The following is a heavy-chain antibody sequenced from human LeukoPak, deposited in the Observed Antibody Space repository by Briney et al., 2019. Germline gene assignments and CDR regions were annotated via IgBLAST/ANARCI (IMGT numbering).Heavy chain of an antibody. CDR2: MYTSGST. Sequence: SGTLSLTCTVSGDSISSYYWSWIRQPAGKGLEWTGHMYTSGSTNYNPSLKSRVTMSVDTSKNQLSLKVRSATAADTAVYYCARPRVVVGTRGPQWFDPWGQGTLVTVSS. V-gene: IGHV4-4*07. J-gene: IGHJ5*02. D-gene: IGHD1-1*01. CDR1: GDSISSYY. CDR3: ARPRVVVGTRGPQWFDP.